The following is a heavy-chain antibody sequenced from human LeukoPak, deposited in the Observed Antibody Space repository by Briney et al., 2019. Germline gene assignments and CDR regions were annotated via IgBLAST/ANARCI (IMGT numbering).Heavy chain of an antibody. D-gene: IGHD3-22*01. Sequence: ASVKVSCKASGYTFTSYAMHWVRQAPGQRLEWMGWINAGNGNTKYSQKFQGRGTITRDTSASTAYMELSSLRSEDTAVYYCARGGVITLLFDSWGQGTLVTVYS. CDR1: GYTFTSYA. CDR2: INAGNGNT. J-gene: IGHJ4*02. V-gene: IGHV1-3*01. CDR3: ARGGVITLLFDS.